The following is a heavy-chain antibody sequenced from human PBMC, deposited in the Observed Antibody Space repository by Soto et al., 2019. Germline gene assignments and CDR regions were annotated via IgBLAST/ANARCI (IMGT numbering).Heavy chain of an antibody. D-gene: IGHD4-4*01. CDR1: GFTFSTYW. V-gene: IGHV3-74*01. Sequence: EVQLVESGGGLVQPGGSLRLSCAASGFTFSTYWMHWVRQAPGKGLVRVSRTITDGSSTTYADSVEGRFTIARDNAKNTLYLQMNGLRAEDTAVYYCARGTKVITAESDFDYWGQGNLGTVSS. CDR2: TITDGSST. CDR3: ARGTKVITAESDFDY. J-gene: IGHJ4*02.